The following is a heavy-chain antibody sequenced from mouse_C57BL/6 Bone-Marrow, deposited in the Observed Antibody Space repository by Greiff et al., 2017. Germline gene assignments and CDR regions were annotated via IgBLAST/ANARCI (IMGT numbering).Heavy chain of an antibody. J-gene: IGHJ2*01. CDR3: ARGTVVDY. D-gene: IGHD1-1*01. V-gene: IGHV3-6*01. CDR1: GYSITSGYY. Sequence: ESGPGLVKPSPSLSLTCSVTGYSITSGYYWNWIRQFPGNKLEWMGYISYDGSNNYNPSLKNRISITLDTSKNQFFLKLTSVTTEDTATYYCARGTVVDYWGQGTTLTVSS. CDR2: ISYDGSN.